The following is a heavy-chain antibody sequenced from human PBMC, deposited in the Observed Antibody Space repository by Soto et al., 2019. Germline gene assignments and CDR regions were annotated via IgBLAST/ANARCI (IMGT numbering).Heavy chain of an antibody. CDR3: TRVSPDCSDGSCYPLN. CDR2: ISSNIYDGTT. D-gene: IGHD2-15*01. CDR1: GFTFRDYA. V-gene: IGHV3-49*05. Sequence: EVQLVESGGGLVKPGRSLRLSCIASGFTFRDYAISWFRQAPGKGLQWVSFISSNIYDGTTEYAASVKDRFSISSDDSKTIAYLQMDSLKTEDTGVYYCTRVSPDCSDGSCYPLNWGQGTLVTVSS. J-gene: IGHJ4*02.